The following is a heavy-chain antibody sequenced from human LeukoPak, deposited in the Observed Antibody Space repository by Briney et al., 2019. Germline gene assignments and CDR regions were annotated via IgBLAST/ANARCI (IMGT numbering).Heavy chain of an antibody. J-gene: IGHJ2*01. Sequence: SQTLSLTCAISGDSVSSNSAAWNWIRQSPSRGLEWLGRTYYRSKWYNDYAVSVKSRITINPDTSKNQFSLQLNSVTPEVTAVYYCARASSGSYYPDWYFDLWGRGTLVTVSS. CDR2: TYYRSKWYN. CDR1: GDSVSSNSAA. CDR3: ARASSGSYYPDWYFDL. V-gene: IGHV6-1*01. D-gene: IGHD1-26*01.